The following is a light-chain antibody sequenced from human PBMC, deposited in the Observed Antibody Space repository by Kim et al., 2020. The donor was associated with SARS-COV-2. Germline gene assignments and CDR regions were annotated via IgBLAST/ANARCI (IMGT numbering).Light chain of an antibody. CDR1: SGSVSASSY. J-gene: IGLJ2*01. Sequence: QTVVTQEPSFSVSPGGTVTLTCGLSSGSVSASSYPSWYQQTPGQAPRTLIYNTNTRSSGVPDRFSGSILGNKAALTITGAQADDESDYYCVLYMGSGISVFGGGTQLTVL. V-gene: IGLV8-61*01. CDR3: VLYMGSGISV. CDR2: NTN.